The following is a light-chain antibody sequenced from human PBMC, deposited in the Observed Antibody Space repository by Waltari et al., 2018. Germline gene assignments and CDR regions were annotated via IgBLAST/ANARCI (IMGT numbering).Light chain of an antibody. CDR3: SSYVGNINLRV. J-gene: IGLJ3*02. CDR1: SSYLGGSDH. CDR2: DVN. Sequence: QSALTQPPSASGAPGQSVSLPRTGHSSYLGGSDHVSRYQQYPGKAPTLIIYDVNQRPSGVSGRFSGSKSGNRASLTVSGLQAEDEAVYFCSSYVGNINLRVFGGGTQLTVL. V-gene: IGLV2-8*01.